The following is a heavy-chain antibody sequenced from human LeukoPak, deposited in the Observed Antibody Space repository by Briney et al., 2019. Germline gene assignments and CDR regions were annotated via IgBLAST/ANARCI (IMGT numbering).Heavy chain of an antibody. CDR1: GFTFSSYA. CDR2: ISYDGSNK. Sequence: GGSLRLSCAASGFTFSSYAMHWVRQAPGKGLEWVAVISYDGSNKYYADSVKGRFTISRDNSKNTLYLQMNSLRAEDTAVYYCARSIAARRGYYYNMDVWGQGTTVTVSS. V-gene: IGHV3-30-3*01. J-gene: IGHJ6*02. CDR3: ARSIAARRGYYYNMDV. D-gene: IGHD6-6*01.